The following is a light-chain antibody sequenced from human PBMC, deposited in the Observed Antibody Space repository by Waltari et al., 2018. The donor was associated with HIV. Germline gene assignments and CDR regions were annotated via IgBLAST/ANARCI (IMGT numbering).Light chain of an antibody. V-gene: IGKV3-15*01. CDR2: DAS. CDR1: QSVSTK. J-gene: IGKJ1*01. CDR3: QQYSTWPPWT. Sequence: EIVLTQSPATLSVFPGDRATLSCRASQSVSTKLAWYRQKPGQSPRLLIYDASTRATGIPARFSGGGSGTEFTLTISSLQSEDFALYFCQQYSTWPPWTFGQGTQLEIK.